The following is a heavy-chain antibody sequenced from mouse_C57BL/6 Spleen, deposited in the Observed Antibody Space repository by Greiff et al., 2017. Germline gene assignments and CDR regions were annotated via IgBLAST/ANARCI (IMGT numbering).Heavy chain of an antibody. CDR3: ARGGYGSSYGY. J-gene: IGHJ2*01. D-gene: IGHD1-1*01. V-gene: IGHV1-4*01. Sequence: QVQLQQSGAELARPGASVKMSCKASGYTFTSYTMHWVKQRPGQGLEWIGYINPSSGYTKYNQKFKDKATLTADKSSSTAYMQLSSLTSEDSAVYYCARGGYGSSYGYWGQGTTLTVSS. CDR1: GYTFTSYT. CDR2: INPSSGYT.